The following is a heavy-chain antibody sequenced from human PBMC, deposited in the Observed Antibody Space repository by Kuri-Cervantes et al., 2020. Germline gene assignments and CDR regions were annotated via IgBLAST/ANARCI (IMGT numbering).Heavy chain of an antibody. CDR3: AKVRYYYGSGTSFYGMDV. CDR1: GFTFSSYG. D-gene: IGHD3-10*01. J-gene: IGHJ6*02. Sequence: GESLKISCAASGFTFSSYGMHWVRQAPGKGLEWVAVIWSDGSNKYYADSVKGRFTISRDNSKNTLSLQMNSLRADDTAVYYCAKVRYYYGSGTSFYGMDVWGQGTTVTVSS. CDR2: IWSDGSNK. V-gene: IGHV3-33*06.